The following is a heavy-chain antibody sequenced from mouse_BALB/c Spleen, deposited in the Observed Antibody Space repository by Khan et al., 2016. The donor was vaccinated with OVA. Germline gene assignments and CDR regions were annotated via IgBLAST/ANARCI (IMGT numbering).Heavy chain of an antibody. CDR3: AIYAENWYFDV. J-gene: IGHJ1*01. Sequence: QLEESGPGLVQPSPSLSLPFPFPFPPITSDYAWNWIRQFPGNKLEWMGYISYSGSTSYNPSLKSRISITRDTSKNQFFLQLNSVTTEDTATYYCAIYAENWYFDVWGAGTTVTVSS. D-gene: IGHD1-1*01. V-gene: IGHV3-2*02. CDR1: FPPITSDYA. CDR2: ISYSGST.